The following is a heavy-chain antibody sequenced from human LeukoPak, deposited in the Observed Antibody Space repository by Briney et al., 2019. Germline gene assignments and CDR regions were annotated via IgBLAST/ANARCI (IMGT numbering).Heavy chain of an antibody. Sequence: GGSLRLSCGASGFILNGANYAMNWVRQTPGKGLEWISFIDSGATTTWYADSVRGRFTISRDNAKDSLYLQMSSLRDEDTAVYYCARGQHWAFDYWGQGTLVTVSS. V-gene: IGHV3-48*02. CDR2: IDSGATTT. D-gene: IGHD6-13*01. J-gene: IGHJ4*02. CDR3: ARGQHWAFDY. CDR1: GFILNGANYA.